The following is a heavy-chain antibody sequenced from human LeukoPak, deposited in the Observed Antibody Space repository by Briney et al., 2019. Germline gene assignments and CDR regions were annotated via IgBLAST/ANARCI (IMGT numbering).Heavy chain of an antibody. CDR1: VGSFRGYY. Sequence: SETLSLTCAVYVGSFRGYYWSWIRQPTGKGLEWIGEINHSGSTNYNPSLKSRVTISVDTSKNQFSLKLSSVTAADTAVYYCARVHYHYDSSGPEWWFDPWGQGTLVTVSS. J-gene: IGHJ5*02. V-gene: IGHV4-34*01. CDR3: ARVHYHYDSSGPEWWFDP. CDR2: INHSGST. D-gene: IGHD3-22*01.